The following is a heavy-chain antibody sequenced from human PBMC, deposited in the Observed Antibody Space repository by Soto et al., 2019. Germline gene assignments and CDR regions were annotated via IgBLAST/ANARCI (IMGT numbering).Heavy chain of an antibody. V-gene: IGHV3-33*01. CDR2: IWYDGSNK. D-gene: IGHD6-19*01. CDR3: ARDHLPPGYGSGWYPGY. CDR1: GFTFSSYG. Sequence: PGGSLRLSCAASGFTFSSYGMHWVRQAPGKGLEWVAVIWYDGSNKYYADSVKGRFTISRDNSKNTLYLQMNSLRAGDTAVYYCARDHLPPGYGSGWYPGYWGQGTLVTVSS. J-gene: IGHJ4*02.